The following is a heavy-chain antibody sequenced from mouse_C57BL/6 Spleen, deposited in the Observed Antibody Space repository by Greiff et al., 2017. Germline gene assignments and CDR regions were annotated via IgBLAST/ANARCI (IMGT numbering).Heavy chain of an antibody. CDR1: GYSITSGYY. CDR2: ISYDGSN. D-gene: IGHD2-3*01. J-gene: IGHJ3*01. Sequence: VQLQQSGPGLVKPSQSLSLTCSVTGYSITSGYYWNWIRQFPGNKLEWMGYISYDGSNNYNPSLKNRISITRDTSKNQFFLKLNSVTTEDTATYYCARDPDGYYTWFAYWGQGTLVTVSA. CDR3: ARDPDGYYTWFAY. V-gene: IGHV3-6*01.